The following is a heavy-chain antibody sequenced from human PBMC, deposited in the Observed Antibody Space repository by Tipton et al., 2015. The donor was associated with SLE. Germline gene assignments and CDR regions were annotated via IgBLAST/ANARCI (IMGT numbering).Heavy chain of an antibody. CDR1: GFTFRDYD. CDR3: AKPHGLPS. D-gene: IGHD5-18*01. J-gene: IGHJ5*02. Sequence: SLRLSCAASGFTFRDYDMTWVRQAPGKGLEWVSIISYNGGYTSYSDSVKGRSTISRDNSKNTLFLQLSSLRAEDTAVYYCAKPHGLPSWGQGTVVTVSS. CDR2: ISYNGGYT. V-gene: IGHV3-23*01.